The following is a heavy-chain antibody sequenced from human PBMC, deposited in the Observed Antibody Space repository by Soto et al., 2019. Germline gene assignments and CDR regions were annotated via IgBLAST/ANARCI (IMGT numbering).Heavy chain of an antibody. CDR2: IVVGSGNT. J-gene: IGHJ6*02. CDR3: AADTVRYYYHYGMFV. D-gene: IGHD4-17*01. CDR1: GFTFTSSA. V-gene: IGHV1-58*01. Sequence: GASVKVSCKASGFTFTSSAVQWVRQARGQRLEWIGWIVVGSGNTNYAQKFQERVTITRDMSTSTAYMELSSLRSEDTAVYYCAADTVRYYYHYGMFVCGQGTTVTVSS.